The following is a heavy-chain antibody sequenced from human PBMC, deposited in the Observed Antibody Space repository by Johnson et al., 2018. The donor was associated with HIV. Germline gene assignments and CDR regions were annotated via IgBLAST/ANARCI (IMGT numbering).Heavy chain of an antibody. CDR2: IRYDGSNK. V-gene: IGHV3-30*02. J-gene: IGHJ3*02. CDR1: GFTFSSYW. CDR3: AKDERYEYGWLRPRERQGDAFDI. Sequence: QEQLVESGGGLVQPGGSLRLSCAASGFTFSSYWMHWVRQAPGTGLEWVAFIRYDGSNKYYADSVKGRFTISRDNSKNTLYLQMNSLRAEDTAVYYGAKDERYEYGWLRPRERQGDAFDIWGQGTMVTVSS. D-gene: IGHD3-10*01.